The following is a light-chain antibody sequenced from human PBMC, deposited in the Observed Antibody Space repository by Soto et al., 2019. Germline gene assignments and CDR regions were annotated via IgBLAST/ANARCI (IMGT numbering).Light chain of an antibody. CDR3: SSYTSSSTLVV. CDR2: DVT. V-gene: IGLV2-14*01. Sequence: QSALTQPASVSGSPGQSITISCTGTSSDDGGYNYVSWYEQHPGKVPKLMIYDVTNRPSGVSNRFSGSKSGNTASLTISGLQAEDEADYYCSSYTSSSTLVVFGGGTKLTVL. CDR1: SSDDGGYNY. J-gene: IGLJ2*01.